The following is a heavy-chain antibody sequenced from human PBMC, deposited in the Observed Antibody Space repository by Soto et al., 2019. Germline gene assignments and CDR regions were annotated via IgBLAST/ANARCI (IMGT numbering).Heavy chain of an antibody. CDR3: ASGGNWFDP. V-gene: IGHV4-59*01. CDR1: GGSISNYY. D-gene: IGHD3-16*01. J-gene: IGHJ5*02. CDR2: MYYNGNI. Sequence: SETLSLTCNVSGGSISNYYWTWVRQSPEKGLEWIGYMYYNGNINYNPSLKSRVTVSIDTSKNQFSLTLKSVTAADTAVYYCASGGNWFDPWGQGVLVTVSS.